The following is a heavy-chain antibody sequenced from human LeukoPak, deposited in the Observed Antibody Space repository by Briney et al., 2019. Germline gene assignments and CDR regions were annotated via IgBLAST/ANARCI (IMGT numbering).Heavy chain of an antibody. D-gene: IGHD5-24*01. Sequence: GGSLRLSCAASGFTVSSNYMSWVRQAPGRGLEWVSVIYSGGSTYYADSVKGRFTISRDNSKNTLYLQMNSLRAEDTAVYYCARDRLDGYTGMDVWGQGTTVTVSS. V-gene: IGHV3-66*01. CDR2: IYSGGST. CDR3: ARDRLDGYTGMDV. CDR1: GFTVSSNY. J-gene: IGHJ6*02.